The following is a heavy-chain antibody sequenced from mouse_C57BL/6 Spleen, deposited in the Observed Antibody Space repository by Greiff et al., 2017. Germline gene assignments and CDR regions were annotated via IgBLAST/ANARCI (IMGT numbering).Heavy chain of an antibody. V-gene: IGHV1-81*01. CDR1: GYTFTSYG. CDR3: ARSYDYDGYYYAMDY. J-gene: IGHJ4*01. CDR2: IYPRSGNT. D-gene: IGHD2-4*01. Sequence: QVQLQQSGAELARPGASVKLSCKASGYTFTSYGISWVKQRTGQGLEWIGEIYPRSGNTYYNEKIKGKATLTADKSSSTAYMELRSLTSEDSAVYFCARSYDYDGYYYAMDYWGQGTSVTVSS.